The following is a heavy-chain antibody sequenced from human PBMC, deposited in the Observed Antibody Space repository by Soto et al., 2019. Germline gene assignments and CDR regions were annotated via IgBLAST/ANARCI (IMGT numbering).Heavy chain of an antibody. Sequence: SVKVSCKASGGTFSSYAISWVRQAPGQGLEWMGGIIPIFGTANYAQKFQGRVTITADESTSTAYMELSSLRSEDTAVYYCATSSGNSGGFDYWGQGTLVTVSS. CDR3: ATSSGNSGGFDY. CDR2: IIPIFGTA. CDR1: GGTFSSYA. D-gene: IGHD1-26*01. V-gene: IGHV1-69*13. J-gene: IGHJ4*02.